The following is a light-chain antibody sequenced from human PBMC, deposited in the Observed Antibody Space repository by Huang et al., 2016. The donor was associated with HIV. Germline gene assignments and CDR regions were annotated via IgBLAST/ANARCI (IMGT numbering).Light chain of an antibody. J-gene: IGKJ1*01. CDR2: DAS. Sequence: DIQMLQSPSSLSASVGDRVTITCQASQDIAKFLNWYQQKPGQAPKLLIYDASTLQTGVPARISGSGSGTDFIFNISSLQPEDIATYYCQQYDSLPPWTFGQGTKVEI. CDR3: QQYDSLPPWT. CDR1: QDIAKF. V-gene: IGKV1-33*01.